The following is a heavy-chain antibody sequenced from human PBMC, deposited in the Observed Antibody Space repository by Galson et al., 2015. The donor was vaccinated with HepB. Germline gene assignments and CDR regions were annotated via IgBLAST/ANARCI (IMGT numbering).Heavy chain of an antibody. D-gene: IGHD1-26*01. Sequence: SLRLSCAASGFIFSSATMHWVRQAPGKGLEWVAVISADGGTKYYGDSVKGRFTISRDNFKKKLFLQMNSLRTEDTAIYFCARGRGHDSGSNFLFNTWVQGTLVTVS. CDR1: GFIFSSAT. J-gene: IGHJ5*02. V-gene: IGHV3-30*04. CDR3: ARGRGHDSGSNFLFNT. CDR2: ISADGGTK.